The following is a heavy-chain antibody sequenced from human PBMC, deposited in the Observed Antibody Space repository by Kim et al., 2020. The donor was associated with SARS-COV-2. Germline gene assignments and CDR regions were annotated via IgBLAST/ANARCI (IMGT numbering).Heavy chain of an antibody. Sequence: SETLSLTCPVYGGSFSGYYWSWIRQPPGKGLEWIGEINHSGSTNYNPSLKSRVTISVDTSKNQFSLKLSSVTAADTAVYYCASRPVVVAAYPYYYYGMDVWGQGTTVTVSS. V-gene: IGHV4-34*01. CDR3: ASRPVVVAAYPYYYYGMDV. CDR2: INHSGST. D-gene: IGHD2-15*01. CDR1: GGSFSGYY. J-gene: IGHJ6*02.